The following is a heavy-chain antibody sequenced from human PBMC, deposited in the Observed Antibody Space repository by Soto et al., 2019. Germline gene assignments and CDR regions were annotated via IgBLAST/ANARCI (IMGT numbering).Heavy chain of an antibody. CDR1: GFSLSDYY. Sequence: PGGSLPLSCAASGFSLSDYYMSWVRQAPGKGLEWLSYISSSSATVYYVDSVKGRFTTSRDNAKNSLYLQMDSMRVEDTAVYYCARDGVWASGTIEYWGQGAQGTGSS. CDR2: ISSSSATV. V-gene: IGHV3-11*01. J-gene: IGHJ4*02. D-gene: IGHD3-10*01. CDR3: ARDGVWASGTIEY.